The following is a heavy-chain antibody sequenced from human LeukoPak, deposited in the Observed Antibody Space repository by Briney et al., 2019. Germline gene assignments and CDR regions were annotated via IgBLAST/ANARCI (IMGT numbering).Heavy chain of an antibody. V-gene: IGHV1-69*01. J-gene: IGHJ5*02. D-gene: IGHD6-13*01. CDR2: IIPIFGTA. CDR3: ARDVLKQLVFTWFDP. CDR1: GGTFSSYA. Sequence: SVKVSCKASGGTFSSYAISWVRQAPGQGLEWMGGIIPIFGTANYAQKFQGRVTITADESTSTAYMELSSLRSEDTAVYYCARDVLKQLVFTWFDPWGQGTLVTVSS.